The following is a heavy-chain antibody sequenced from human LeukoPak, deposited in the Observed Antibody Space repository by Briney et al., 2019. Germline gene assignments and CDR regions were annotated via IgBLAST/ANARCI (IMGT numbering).Heavy chain of an antibody. J-gene: IGHJ6*02. CDR2: INHSGST. D-gene: IGHD6-19*01. CDR3: ARGGSGWFRYYYGMDV. V-gene: IGHV4-34*01. Sequence: SETLSLTCAVYGGSFSGYYWSWIRQPPGKGLEWIGEINHSGSTNYSPSLKSRVTISVDTSKNQFSLKLSSVTAADTAVYYCARGGSGWFRYYYGMDVWGQGTTVTVSS. CDR1: GGSFSGYY.